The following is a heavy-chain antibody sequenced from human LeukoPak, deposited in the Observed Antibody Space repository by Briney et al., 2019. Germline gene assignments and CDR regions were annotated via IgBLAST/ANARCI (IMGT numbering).Heavy chain of an antibody. J-gene: IGHJ4*02. D-gene: IGHD3-9*01. CDR3: AKSSPILRYFDWLSGMDY. CDR1: GFTFRSYG. V-gene: IGHV3-30*18. Sequence: GGPLRLSCTASGFTFRSYGMHWVRQAPGKGLERAAVISFDGNDKYFADSVKGRFTISRDNSKNTLYLQMNSLRVEDTAVYYCAKSSPILRYFDWLSGMDYWGQGTLVTVSS. CDR2: ISFDGNDK.